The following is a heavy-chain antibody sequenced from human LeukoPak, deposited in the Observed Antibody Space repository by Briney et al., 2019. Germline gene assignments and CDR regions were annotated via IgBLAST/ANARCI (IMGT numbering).Heavy chain of an antibody. CDR2: IKQDGSEK. D-gene: IGHD4-23*01. J-gene: IGHJ4*02. CDR3: AAPNYGGNSGASFDY. CDR1: GFDFSNYW. V-gene: IGHV3-7*03. Sequence: GGSLRLSCAASGFDFSNYWMYWVRQAPGKGLEWVANIKQDGSEKYYVDSVRGRFTISRDNAKNSLSLQMNSLRAEDTAVYYCAAPNYGGNSGASFDYWGQGTLVTVSS.